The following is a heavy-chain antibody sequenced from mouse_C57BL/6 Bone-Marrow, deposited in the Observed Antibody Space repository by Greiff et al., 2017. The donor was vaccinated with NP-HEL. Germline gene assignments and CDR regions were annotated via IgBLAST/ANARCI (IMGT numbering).Heavy chain of an antibody. J-gene: IGHJ2*01. V-gene: IGHV1-7*01. CDR1: GYTFTSYW. Sequence: QVQLQQSGAELAKPGASVKLSCKASGYTFTSYWMHWVKQRPGQGLEWIGYINPSSGYTKYHQKFKDKATLTADKSSSTAYMQLSSLTYEDSAVYDCARTAQATRGYLDYWGQGTTLTVSS. CDR2: INPSSGYT. CDR3: ARTAQATRGYLDY. D-gene: IGHD3-2*02.